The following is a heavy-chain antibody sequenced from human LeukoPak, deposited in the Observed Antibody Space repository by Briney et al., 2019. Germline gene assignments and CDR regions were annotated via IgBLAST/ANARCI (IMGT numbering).Heavy chain of an antibody. CDR2: IRYDGSNK. Sequence: GGSLRLSCAASGFTFSSYGMHWVRQAPGKGLEWVAFIRYDGSNKYYADPVKGRFTISRDNSKNTLYLQMNSLRAEDTAIYYCAKPNWNDALYYFDYWGQGTLVTVSS. D-gene: IGHD1-1*01. CDR3: AKPNWNDALYYFDY. J-gene: IGHJ4*02. V-gene: IGHV3-30*02. CDR1: GFTFSSYG.